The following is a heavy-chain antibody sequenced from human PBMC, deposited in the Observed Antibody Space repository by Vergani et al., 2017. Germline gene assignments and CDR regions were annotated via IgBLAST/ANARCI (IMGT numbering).Heavy chain of an antibody. J-gene: IGHJ4*02. CDR2: IYYSGST. Sequence: QVQLQESGPGLVKPSETLSLTCTVSGGSISSYYWSWIRQPPGKGLEWIGYIYYSGSTKYNPSLKSRVTISVDTSKNQFSLKLSSVTAADTAVYYCARASIRWLQFNWGQGTLVTVSS. CDR1: GGSISSYY. CDR3: ARASIRWLQFN. V-gene: IGHV4-59*01. D-gene: IGHD5-24*01.